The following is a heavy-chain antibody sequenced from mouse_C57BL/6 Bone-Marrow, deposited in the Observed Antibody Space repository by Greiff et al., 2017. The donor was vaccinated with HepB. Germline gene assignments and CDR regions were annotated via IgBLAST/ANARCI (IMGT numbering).Heavy chain of an antibody. CDR2: IYPYNGVS. D-gene: IGHD1-1*01. V-gene: IGHV1-31*01. CDR1: GYSFTGYY. CDR3: ARSGYYYGSSYGFAY. Sequence: VQLKESGPELVKPGASVKISCKASGYSFTGYYMHWVKQSHGNILDWIGYIYPYNGVSSYNQKFKGKATLTVDKSSSTAYMELRSLTSEDSAVYYCARSGYYYGSSYGFAYWGQGTLVTVSA. J-gene: IGHJ3*01.